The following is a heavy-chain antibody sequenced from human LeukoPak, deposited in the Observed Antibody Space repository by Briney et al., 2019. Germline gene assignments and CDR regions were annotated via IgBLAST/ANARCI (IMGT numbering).Heavy chain of an antibody. CDR1: GFTFSSHN. CDR3: ARKMKTGDRVGTFDI. V-gene: IGHV3-21*01. Sequence: GGSLRLSCAASGFTFSSHNMNWVRQAPMKGLEWVSSICTDGSYIYYADSVQGRFTISRDNAKNSLYLQMNSLTAEDAAVYYCARKMKTGDRVGTFDIWGQGTMVTVSS. CDR2: ICTDGSYI. D-gene: IGHD1-1*01. J-gene: IGHJ3*02.